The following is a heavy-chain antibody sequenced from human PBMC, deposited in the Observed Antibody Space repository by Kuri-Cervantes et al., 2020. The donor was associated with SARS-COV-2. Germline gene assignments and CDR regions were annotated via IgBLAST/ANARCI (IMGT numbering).Heavy chain of an antibody. J-gene: IGHJ4*02. CDR3: ASGYCTNGVCYVFDY. V-gene: IGHV4-59*08. CDR1: GGSISSHY. D-gene: IGHD2-8*01. CDR2: IYYSGST. Sequence: ESLKISCTVSGGSISSHYWSWIRQPPGKGLEWIGYIYYSGSTYYNPSLKSRVTISVDTSKNQFSLKLSSVTAADTAVYYCASGYCTNGVCYVFDYWGQGTLVTVSS.